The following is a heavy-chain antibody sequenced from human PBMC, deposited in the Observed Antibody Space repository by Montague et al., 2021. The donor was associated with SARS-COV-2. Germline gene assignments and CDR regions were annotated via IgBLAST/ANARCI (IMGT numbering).Heavy chain of an antibody. CDR2: INQSGRT. D-gene: IGHD3-10*01. Sequence: SETLSLTCAVYGGSFSGYYWSWIRQPPEKGLEWIGEINQSGRTNNNPSLKSRVIISVDTSKKQFSLKLSSVTAADTAVYYCARRWGAVWGVTVSAELDDWGQGILVIVSS. V-gene: IGHV4-34*01. CDR1: GGSFSGYY. J-gene: IGHJ4*02. CDR3: ARRWGAVWGVTVSAELDD.